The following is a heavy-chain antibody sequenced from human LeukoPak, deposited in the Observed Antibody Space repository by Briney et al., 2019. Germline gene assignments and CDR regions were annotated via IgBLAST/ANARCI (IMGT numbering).Heavy chain of an antibody. Sequence: GGSLRLSCAASGFTFSSYAMSWVRQAPGKGLEWFSAISGSGGSTYYADSVKGRFTISRDNSKNTLYLQMNSLRAEDTAVYYCAKGITIFGVVIPFDYWGQGTLVTVSS. V-gene: IGHV3-23*01. CDR3: AKGITIFGVVIPFDY. J-gene: IGHJ4*02. D-gene: IGHD3-3*01. CDR1: GFTFSSYA. CDR2: ISGSGGST.